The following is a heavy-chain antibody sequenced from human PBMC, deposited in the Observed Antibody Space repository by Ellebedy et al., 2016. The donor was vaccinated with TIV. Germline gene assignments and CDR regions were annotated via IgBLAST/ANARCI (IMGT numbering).Heavy chain of an antibody. CDR1: GFTFSTYA. CDR2: ISYDGSNK. Sequence: GESLKISCAASGFTFSTYAVHWVRQAPGKGLEWVAVISYDGSNKYYADSVKVRFTISRDNSKNTLDLQMNSLRAEDTAVYYCSKDYSGLHGMDVWGQGTTVTVSS. V-gene: IGHV3-30-3*01. D-gene: IGHD6-19*01. J-gene: IGHJ6*02. CDR3: SKDYSGLHGMDV.